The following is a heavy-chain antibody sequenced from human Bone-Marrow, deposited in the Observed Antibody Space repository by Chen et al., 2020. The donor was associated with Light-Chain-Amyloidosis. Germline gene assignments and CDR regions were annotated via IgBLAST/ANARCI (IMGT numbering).Heavy chain of an antibody. D-gene: IGHD2-15*01. Sequence: QVQLVQSGAEGKKPGASVKVSCKASGYSFTNYVIHWVRQAPGQRLEWMGWINTANGYTKYSQKFQGRVTINRDTSASTAYMEVSSMRFEDTAVYYCARTPDATHYYYGMDVWGQGTTVTVSS. J-gene: IGHJ6*02. CDR1: GYSFTNYV. V-gene: IGHV1-3*04. CDR2: INTANGYT. CDR3: ARTPDATHYYYGMDV.